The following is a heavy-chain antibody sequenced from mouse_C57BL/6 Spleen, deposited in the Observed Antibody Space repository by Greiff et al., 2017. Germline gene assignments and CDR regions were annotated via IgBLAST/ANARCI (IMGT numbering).Heavy chain of an antibody. CDR2: IYPGDGDT. CDR1: DYAFSSSW. CDR3: ARQLRLRDSYAMDY. D-gene: IGHD3-2*02. V-gene: IGHV1-82*01. Sequence: QVQLKQSGPELVKPGASVKISCKASDYAFSSSWMTWVKQRPGKGLEWIGRIYPGDGDTNYNGKFKGKATLTADKSSSTAYMQLSSLTSEDSAVYFCARQLRLRDSYAMDYWGQGTSVTVSS. J-gene: IGHJ4*01.